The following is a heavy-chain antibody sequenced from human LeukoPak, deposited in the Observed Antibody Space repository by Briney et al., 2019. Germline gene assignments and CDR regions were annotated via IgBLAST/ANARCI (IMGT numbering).Heavy chain of an antibody. CDR3: ANSQSSSSGFDY. CDR1: GFTFSSYA. CDR2: ISGSGGST. V-gene: IGHV3-23*01. Sequence: GGSLRLSCAASGFTFSSYAMSWVRQAPGKGLEWVSAISGSGGSTYYADSVKGRFTISRDNYKNTLYLQMNSLTAEDTAVYYCANSQSSSSGFDYWGQGTLGTVS. J-gene: IGHJ4*02. D-gene: IGHD6-19*01.